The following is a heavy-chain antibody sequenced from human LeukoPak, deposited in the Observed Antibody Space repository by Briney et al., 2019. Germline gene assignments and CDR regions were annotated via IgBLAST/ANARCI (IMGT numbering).Heavy chain of an antibody. CDR3: ARDHIVDTAMVMVY. V-gene: IGHV1-69*13. CDR1: GGTFSSYA. Sequence: ASVKVSCKASGGTFSSYAISWVRQAPGQGLEWMGGIIPIFGTANYAQRFQGRVTITADESTSTAYMELSSLRSEDTAVYYCARDHIVDTAMVMVYWGQGTLVTVSS. CDR2: IIPIFGTA. J-gene: IGHJ4*02. D-gene: IGHD5-18*01.